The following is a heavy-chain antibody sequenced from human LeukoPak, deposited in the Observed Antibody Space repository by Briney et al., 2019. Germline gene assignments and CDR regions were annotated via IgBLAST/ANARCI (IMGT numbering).Heavy chain of an antibody. J-gene: IGHJ5*02. Sequence: SETLSLTCTVSGYSISSGYYWGWIRQPPGKGLEWIGSFYHSGSTYYNPSLKSRVTISVDTSKNQFSLKLSSVTAADTAVYYCARGVNWIDPWGQGTLVTVSS. V-gene: IGHV4-38-2*02. CDR3: ARGVNWIDP. CDR1: GYSISSGYY. CDR2: FYHSGST. D-gene: IGHD3-16*01.